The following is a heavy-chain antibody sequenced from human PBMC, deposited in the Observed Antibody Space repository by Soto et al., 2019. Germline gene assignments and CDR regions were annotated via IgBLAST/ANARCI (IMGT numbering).Heavy chain of an antibody. CDR1: GFTFDDYA. J-gene: IGHJ1*01. Sequence: SLKISCAASGFTFDDYAMHWVRQAPGKGLEWVSGISWNSGSIGYADSVKGRFTISRDNAKNSLYLQMNSLRAEDTALYYCAKVGCSGGSCYEYFQHWGQGTLVTVSS. D-gene: IGHD2-15*01. CDR3: AKVGCSGGSCYEYFQH. V-gene: IGHV3-9*01. CDR2: ISWNSGSI.